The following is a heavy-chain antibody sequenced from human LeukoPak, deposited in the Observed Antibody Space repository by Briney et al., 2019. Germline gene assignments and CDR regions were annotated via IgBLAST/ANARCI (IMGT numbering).Heavy chain of an antibody. J-gene: IGHJ4*02. CDR1: GDSVSSNSAA. CDR2: TYYRSKWYN. V-gene: IGHV6-1*01. CDR3: ARRGRIFGVVIIGYFDY. Sequence: SQTLSLTCAISGDSVSSNSAAWNWIRQSPLRGLEWLGRTYYRSKWYNDYAVSVKSRITINPDTSKNQFSLQLNSVTPEDTAVYYCARRGRIFGVVIIGYFDYWGQGTLVTVSS. D-gene: IGHD3-3*01.